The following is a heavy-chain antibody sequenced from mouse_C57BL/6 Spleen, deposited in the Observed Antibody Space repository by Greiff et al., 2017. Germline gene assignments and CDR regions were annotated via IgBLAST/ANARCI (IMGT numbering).Heavy chain of an antibody. CDR3: ARTATVEGAFAY. CDR2: IDPSDSYT. D-gene: IGHD1-1*01. V-gene: IGHV1-69*01. Sequence: QVHVKQPGAELVMPGASVKLSCKASGYTFTSYWMHWVKQRPGQGLEWIGEIDPSDSYTNYNQKFKGKSTLTVDKSSSTAYMQLSSLTSEDSAVYYFARTATVEGAFAYWGQGNLVTVSA. J-gene: IGHJ3*01. CDR1: GYTFTSYW.